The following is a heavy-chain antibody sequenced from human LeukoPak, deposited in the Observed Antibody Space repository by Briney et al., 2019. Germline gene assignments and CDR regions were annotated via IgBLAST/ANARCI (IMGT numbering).Heavy chain of an antibody. D-gene: IGHD3-22*01. V-gene: IGHV1-2*04. J-gene: IGHJ4*02. CDR1: GYTFTNYG. Sequence: ASVKVSCKASGYTFTNYGISWVRQAPGQGLEWMGWINPNSGGTNYAQKFQGWVTMTRDTSISTAYMELSRLRSDDTAVYYCARAGIIDYYDSSGYSDYWGQGTLVTVSS. CDR2: INPNSGGT. CDR3: ARAGIIDYYDSSGYSDY.